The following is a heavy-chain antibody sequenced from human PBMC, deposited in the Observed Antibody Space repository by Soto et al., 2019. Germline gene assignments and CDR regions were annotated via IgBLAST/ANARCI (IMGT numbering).Heavy chain of an antibody. V-gene: IGHV3-15*07. CDR1: GFTFSNAW. J-gene: IGHJ4*02. CDR2: IKSKTDGGTT. CDR3: TLIQLWSPNPYFDY. D-gene: IGHD5-18*01. Sequence: EVQLVESGGGLVKPGWSLRLSCAASGFTFSNAWMNWVRQAPGKGLEWVGRIKSKTDGGTTDYAAPVKGRFTISRDDSKNTLYLQMNSLKTEDTAVYYCTLIQLWSPNPYFDYWGQGTLVTVSS.